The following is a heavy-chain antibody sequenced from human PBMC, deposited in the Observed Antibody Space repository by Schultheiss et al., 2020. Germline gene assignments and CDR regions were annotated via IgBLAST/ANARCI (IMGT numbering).Heavy chain of an antibody. CDR2: ITSTSGTI. CDR3: ARVAQGVAGADY. V-gene: IGHV3-48*01. D-gene: IGHD6-19*01. J-gene: IGHJ4*02. CDR1: GFTFSTYQ. Sequence: GGSLRLSCAASGFTFSTYQMNWVRQTPGKGLEWISYITSTSGTIYYADSVKGRFTISRDNAKDSLFLQMNSLRTEDTAVYYCARVAQGVAGADYWGQGTLVNVSS.